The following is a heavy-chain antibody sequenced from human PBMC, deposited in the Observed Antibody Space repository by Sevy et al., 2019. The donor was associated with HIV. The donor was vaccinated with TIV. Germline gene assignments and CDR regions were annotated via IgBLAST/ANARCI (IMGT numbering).Heavy chain of an antibody. CDR3: ATMGDYFDTSGYYPLKY. CDR2: INRQTGGT. V-gene: IGHV1-2*02. J-gene: IGHJ4*02. D-gene: IGHD3-22*01. CDR1: GYTFTEYY. Sequence: ASVKVSCKASGYTFTEYYVHWLRQAPGQGLEWMGWINRQTGGTYFTKKFQDRVTLTTATSINAVYMELSGLKFDDTAVFYCATMGDYFDTSGYYPLKYWCLGTLVTVSS.